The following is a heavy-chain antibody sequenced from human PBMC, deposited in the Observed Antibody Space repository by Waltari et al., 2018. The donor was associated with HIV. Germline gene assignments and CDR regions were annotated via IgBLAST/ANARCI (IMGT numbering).Heavy chain of an antibody. J-gene: IGHJ4*02. V-gene: IGHV3-15*01. Sequence: EVQLVESGGGLVKAGGSLRLSCADSGFTFSNAWMSWVRQAPGKVLEWVGLSKSKTDGGTTDYAAPVKGRFTISRDDSTNTLYLQMNSLKTEDPAVYYCTTGGEDWGQGTLVTVSS. CDR2: SKSKTDGGTT. CDR1: GFTFSNAW. D-gene: IGHD3-16*01. CDR3: TTGGED.